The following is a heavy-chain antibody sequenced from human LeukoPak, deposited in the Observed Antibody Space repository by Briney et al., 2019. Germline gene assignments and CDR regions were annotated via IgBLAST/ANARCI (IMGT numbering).Heavy chain of an antibody. Sequence: GGSLRLSCAASGFTFSSYEMNWVRQAPGKGLEWLSYISSSGSTIYYADSVKGRFTISRDNAKNSLYLQMNSLRAEDTAVYYCARDRQWLPDYWGQGTLVTVSS. CDR3: ARDRQWLPDY. CDR2: ISSSGSTI. J-gene: IGHJ4*02. D-gene: IGHD6-19*01. CDR1: GFTFSSYE. V-gene: IGHV3-48*03.